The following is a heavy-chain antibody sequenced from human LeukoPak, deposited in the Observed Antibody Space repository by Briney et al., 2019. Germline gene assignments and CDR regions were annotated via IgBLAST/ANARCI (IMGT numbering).Heavy chain of an antibody. J-gene: IGHJ5*02. CDR3: ARDHGYQLLSWFDT. CDR2: IKQDGSEK. D-gene: IGHD2-2*01. Sequence: GGSLRLSCAASGFTFSSYWLSWVRQAPGKGLEWVANIKQDGSEKYYVDSVKGRVTISRDNAKRALYLQMDSLRAEDTAVYYCARDHGYQLLSWFDTWGQGTLVTVSS. CDR1: GFTFSSYW. V-gene: IGHV3-7*01.